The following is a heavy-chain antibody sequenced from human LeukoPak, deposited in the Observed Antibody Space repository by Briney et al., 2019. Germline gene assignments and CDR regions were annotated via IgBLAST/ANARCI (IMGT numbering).Heavy chain of an antibody. CDR3: ARGGHYYDSSGYYYGVYYFDY. J-gene: IGHJ4*02. V-gene: IGHV4-59*08. CDR1: GGSISSYY. D-gene: IGHD3-22*01. CDR2: IYYSGST. Sequence: SETLSLTCIVSGGSISSYYWSWIRQPPGKGLEWIGYIYYSGSTYYNPSLKSRVTISVDTSKNQFSLKLSSVTVADTAVYYCARGGHYYDSSGYYYGVYYFDYWGQGTLVTVSS.